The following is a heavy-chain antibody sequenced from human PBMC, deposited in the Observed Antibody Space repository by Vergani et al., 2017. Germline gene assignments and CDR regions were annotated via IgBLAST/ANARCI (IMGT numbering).Heavy chain of an antibody. CDR3: ARLYGRDSSGSKYFDY. J-gene: IGHJ4*02. D-gene: IGHD3-22*01. CDR2: IHPADSDT. CDR1: GYSFTKYW. Sequence: EVPLVQSGAEVKKPGESLKISCQISGYSFTKYWIGWVRQMPGKGLEWMGIIHPADSDTRYSPSFQGQVTISVDKSISTAYLQRSSLRASDSAMYYCARLYGRDSSGSKYFDYWDQGTLVTVSS. V-gene: IGHV5-51*01.